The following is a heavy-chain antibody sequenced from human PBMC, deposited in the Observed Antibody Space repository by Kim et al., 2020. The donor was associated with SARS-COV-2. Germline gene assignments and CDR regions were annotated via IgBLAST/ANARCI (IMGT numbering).Heavy chain of an antibody. CDR3: ASGHDSSGYAYDY. V-gene: IGHV3-33*08. J-gene: IGHJ4*02. CDR2: IWYDGSNK. D-gene: IGHD3-22*01. Sequence: GGSLRLSCAASGFTFSSYGMHWVRQAPGKGLEWVAVIWYDGSNKYYADSVKGRFTISRDNSKNTLYLQMNSLRAEDTAVYYCASGHDSSGYAYDYWGQGTLVTVSS. CDR1: GFTFSSYG.